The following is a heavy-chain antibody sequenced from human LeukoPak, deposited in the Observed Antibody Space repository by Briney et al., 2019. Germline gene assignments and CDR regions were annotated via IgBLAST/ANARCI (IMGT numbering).Heavy chain of an antibody. D-gene: IGHD3-3*01. CDR2: INPSGGST. V-gene: IGHV1-46*01. CDR3: ARRVLRFLEDDAFDI. Sequence: ASVKVSCKASGYTFTSYYMHWVRQAPGQGLEWMGIINPSGGSTSYAQKFQGRVTMTRDTSTSTVYMELSSLRSEDTAVYYCARRVLRFLEDDAFDIWGQGTMVTVSS. J-gene: IGHJ3*02. CDR1: GYTFTSYY.